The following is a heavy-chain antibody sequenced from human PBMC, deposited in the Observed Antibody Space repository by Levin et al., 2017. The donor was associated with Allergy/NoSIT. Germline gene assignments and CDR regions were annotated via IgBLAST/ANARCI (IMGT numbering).Heavy chain of an antibody. CDR1: GGSISSGGYS. CDR3: ARGRGYCSGGSGQYYYYYYYMDV. V-gene: IGHV4-30-2*01. J-gene: IGHJ6*03. CDR2: IYHSGST. D-gene: IGHD2-15*01. Sequence: SQTLSLTCAVSGGSISSGGYSWSWIRQPPGKGLEWIGYIYHSGSTYYNPSLKSRVTISVDRSKNQFSLKLSSVTAADTAVYYCARGRGYCSGGSGQYYYYYYYMDVWGKGTTVTVSS.